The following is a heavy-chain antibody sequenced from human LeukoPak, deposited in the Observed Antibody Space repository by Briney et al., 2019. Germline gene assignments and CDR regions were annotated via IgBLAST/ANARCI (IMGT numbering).Heavy chain of an antibody. CDR3: ARESSYCSGGSCYLYYFDY. D-gene: IGHD2-15*01. J-gene: IGHJ4*02. CDR2: IKQDGSEK. Sequence: PGGSLRLSCAASGFTFSSYAMSWVRQAPGKGLEWVANIKQDGSEKYYVDSVKGRFTISRDNAKNSLYLQMNSLRAEDTAVYYCARESSYCSGGSCYLYYFDYWGQGTLVTVSS. V-gene: IGHV3-7*01. CDR1: GFTFSSYA.